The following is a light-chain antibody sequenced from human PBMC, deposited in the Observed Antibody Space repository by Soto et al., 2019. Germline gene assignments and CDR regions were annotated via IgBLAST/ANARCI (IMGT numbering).Light chain of an antibody. J-gene: IGKJ1*01. Sequence: EIVLTQSPGTLSLSPGERATLSCRASQSVSSSYLAWYQQKPGQAPRLLIYGASSRATGIPDRFSGSGSGTDFTLTISRLEPEDFAVYYGQQYGSSQGTFGQGTKVDIK. CDR1: QSVSSSY. CDR2: GAS. V-gene: IGKV3-20*01. CDR3: QQYGSSQGT.